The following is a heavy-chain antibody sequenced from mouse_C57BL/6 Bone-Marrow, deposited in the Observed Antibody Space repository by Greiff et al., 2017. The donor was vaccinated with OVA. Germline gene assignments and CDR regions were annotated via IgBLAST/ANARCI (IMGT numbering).Heavy chain of an antibody. CDR2: IDPSDSET. CDR3: ARAITTVVAHGC. Sequence: QVQLQQPGAELVRPGSSVKLSCKASGYTFTSYWMHWVKQRPIQGLEWIGNIDPSDSETHYNQKFKDKATLTVDKTSSTAYMQLSSLTSEDSAVDYCARAITTVVAHGCWGQVTSVTVSS. CDR1: GYTFTSYW. D-gene: IGHD1-1*01. V-gene: IGHV1-52*01. J-gene: IGHJ4*01.